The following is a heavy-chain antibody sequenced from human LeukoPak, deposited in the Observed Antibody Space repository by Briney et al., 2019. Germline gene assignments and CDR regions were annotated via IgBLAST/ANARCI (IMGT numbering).Heavy chain of an antibody. Sequence: ASVKVSCKASGYTFTSYYMHWVRQAPGQGLEWMGRINPNSGGTNYAQKFQGRVTVTRDTSISTAYMELSRLRSEDTAVYYCARGWLAETTVVTPYNYWGQGTLVTVSS. J-gene: IGHJ4*02. V-gene: IGHV1-2*06. D-gene: IGHD4-23*01. CDR1: GYTFTSYY. CDR3: ARGWLAETTVVTPYNY. CDR2: INPNSGGT.